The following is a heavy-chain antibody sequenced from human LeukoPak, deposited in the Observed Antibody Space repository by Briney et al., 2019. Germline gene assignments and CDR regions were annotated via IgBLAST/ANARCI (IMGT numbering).Heavy chain of an antibody. Sequence: PGGSLRLSCAASGFTFSNHEMNWVRQAPGKGLEWVSYISSSGNSIYYADSVKGRFTISRDNAKKSLYLQMNSLRAEDTAVYYCARGYSSGWYADFDYWGQGTLVTVSS. CDR3: ARGYSSGWYADFDY. J-gene: IGHJ4*02. V-gene: IGHV3-48*03. D-gene: IGHD6-19*01. CDR2: ISSSGNSI. CDR1: GFTFSNHE.